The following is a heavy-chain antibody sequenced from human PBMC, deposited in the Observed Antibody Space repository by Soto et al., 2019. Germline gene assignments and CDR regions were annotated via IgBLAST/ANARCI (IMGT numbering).Heavy chain of an antibody. V-gene: IGHV1-69*13. CDR1: GGTFSSYA. CDR2: IIPIFGTA. CDR3: ARDRSGYYYYYGMDV. Sequence: GASVKVSCKASGGTFSSYAISWVRQGPGQGLEWMGGIIPIFGTANYAQKFQGRVTITADESTSTAYMELSSLRSEDTAVYYCARDRSGYYYYYGMDVWGQGTTVTVSS. D-gene: IGHD2-15*01. J-gene: IGHJ6*02.